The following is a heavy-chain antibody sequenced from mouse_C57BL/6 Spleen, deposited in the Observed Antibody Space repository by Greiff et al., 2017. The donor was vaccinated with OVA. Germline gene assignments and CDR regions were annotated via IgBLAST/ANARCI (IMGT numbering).Heavy chain of an antibody. Sequence: VHVKQSGPELVKPGASVKMSCKASGYTFTDYNMHWVKQSHGKSLEWIGYINPNNGGTSYNQKFKGKATLTVNKSSSTAYMELRSLTSEDSAVYYCAIYDWFAYWGQGTLVTVSA. CDR1: GYTFTDYN. CDR3: AIYDWFAY. J-gene: IGHJ3*01. D-gene: IGHD1-1*01. CDR2: INPNNGGT. V-gene: IGHV1-22*01.